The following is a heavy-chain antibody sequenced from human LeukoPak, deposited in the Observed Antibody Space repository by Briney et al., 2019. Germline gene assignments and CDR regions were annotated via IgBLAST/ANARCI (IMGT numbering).Heavy chain of an antibody. CDR2: IYYSGST. CDR1: GGSISGYY. V-gene: IGHV4-59*12. Sequence: SETLSLTCTVSGGSISGYYWSWIRQPPGKGLEWIGSIYYSGSTYYNPSLKSRVTISVDTSKNQFSLKLSSVTAADTAVYYCASLRITMIVPEKDAFDIWGQGTMVTVSS. J-gene: IGHJ3*02. CDR3: ASLRITMIVPEKDAFDI. D-gene: IGHD3-22*01.